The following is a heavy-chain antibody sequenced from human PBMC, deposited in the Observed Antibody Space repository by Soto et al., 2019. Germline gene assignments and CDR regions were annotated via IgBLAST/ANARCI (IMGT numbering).Heavy chain of an antibody. CDR1: GFTFSSYA. J-gene: IGHJ4*02. Sequence: GGSLRLSCAASGFTFSSYAMSWVRQAPGKGLEWVSAISGSGGSTYYADSVKGRFTISRDNSKNTLYLQMNSLRAEDTAVYYCAKDPLLDSSGHYYSLFDYWGQGTLVTVSS. V-gene: IGHV3-23*01. D-gene: IGHD3-22*01. CDR3: AKDPLLDSSGHYYSLFDY. CDR2: ISGSGGST.